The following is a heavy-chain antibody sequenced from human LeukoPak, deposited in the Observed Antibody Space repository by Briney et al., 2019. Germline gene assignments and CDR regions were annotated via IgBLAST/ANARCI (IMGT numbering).Heavy chain of an antibody. CDR1: GFTFSSYS. J-gene: IGHJ4*02. Sequence: PGGSLRLSCAASGFTFSSYSMNWVRQAPGKGLEWVSFISSSSSTIYYADSVKGRFTTSRDNAKNSLYLQMNSLRAEDTAVYYCASDRGGSYSAIDYWGQGTLVTVSS. CDR3: ASDRGGSYSAIDY. D-gene: IGHD1-26*01. CDR2: ISSSSSTI. V-gene: IGHV3-48*04.